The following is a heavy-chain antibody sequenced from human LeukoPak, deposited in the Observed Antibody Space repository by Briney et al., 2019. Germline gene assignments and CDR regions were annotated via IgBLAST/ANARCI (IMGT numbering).Heavy chain of an antibody. J-gene: IGHJ4*02. D-gene: IGHD7-27*01. CDR2: ISSSSSYI. CDR1: GFTFSSYS. CDR3: ARDMWGTFDY. V-gene: IGHV3-21*01. Sequence: GGSLRLSCAASGFTFSSYSMNWVRQAPGKGLEWVSSISSSSSYIYYADSVKGRFTISRDNAKNTLYLQISSLRAEDTAVYYCARDMWGTFDYWGQGTLVTVSS.